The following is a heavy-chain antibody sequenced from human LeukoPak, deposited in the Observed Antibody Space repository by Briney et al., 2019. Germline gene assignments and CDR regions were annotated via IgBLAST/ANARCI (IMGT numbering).Heavy chain of an antibody. V-gene: IGHV3-30*18. D-gene: IGHD3-3*01. J-gene: IGHJ4*02. Sequence: GGSLRLTCAASGFTCSSYGMHWVRQAPGKGLEWVAVISYDGSNKYYADSVKGRFTISRDNSKNTLYLQMNSLRAEDTAVYYCAKGVRFLEWLEYYFDYWGQGTLVTVSS. CDR1: GFTCSSYG. CDR3: AKGVRFLEWLEYYFDY. CDR2: ISYDGSNK.